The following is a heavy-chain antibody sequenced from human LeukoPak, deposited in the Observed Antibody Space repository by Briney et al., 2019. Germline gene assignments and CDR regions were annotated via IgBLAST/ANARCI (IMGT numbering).Heavy chain of an antibody. CDR1: GFTFSNYG. V-gene: IGHV3-30*18. CDR2: ISHDGSNN. CDR3: AKGQQWLVPPDY. J-gene: IGHJ4*02. Sequence: GRSLRLSCAASGFTFSNYGMHWVRQAPGKGLEWVVVISHDGSNNNYADSVKGRFTISRDNSKNTLYLQMNSLRAEDTAVYYCAKGQQWLVPPDYWGQGTLVTVSS. D-gene: IGHD6-19*01.